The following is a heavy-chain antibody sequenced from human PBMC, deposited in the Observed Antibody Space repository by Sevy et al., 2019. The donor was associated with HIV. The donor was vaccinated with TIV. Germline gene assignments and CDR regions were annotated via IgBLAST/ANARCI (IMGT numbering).Heavy chain of an antibody. J-gene: IGHJ3*02. D-gene: IGHD2-15*01. CDR2: ISGSGGST. Sequence: GGSLRLSCAASGFTFSSYAMSWVRQAPGKGLEWVSAISGSGGSTYYADSVKVRFTISRDNSKDTLYLQMNSLRAEDTAVYYCAKGARCSGGRCHSRGAFDIWGQGTMVTVSS. CDR3: AKGARCSGGRCHSRGAFDI. V-gene: IGHV3-23*01. CDR1: GFTFSSYA.